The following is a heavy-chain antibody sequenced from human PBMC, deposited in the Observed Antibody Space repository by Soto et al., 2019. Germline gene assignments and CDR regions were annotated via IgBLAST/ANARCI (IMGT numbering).Heavy chain of an antibody. J-gene: IGHJ4*02. CDR3: ARSPRSSPYFDY. Sequence: GASLKISCQSSGYTFSNFWIGWVRQLPGKGLEWMGIIYPGDHETRYSPSFHGKVTISADRSINTAYLQLNSLEASDTAFYFCARSPRSSPYFDYWGQGALVTVSS. CDR1: GYTFSNFW. CDR2: IYPGDHET. D-gene: IGHD6-13*01. V-gene: IGHV5-51*01.